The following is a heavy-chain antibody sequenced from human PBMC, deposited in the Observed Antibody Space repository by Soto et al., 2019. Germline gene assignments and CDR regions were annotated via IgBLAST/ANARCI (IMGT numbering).Heavy chain of an antibody. D-gene: IGHD6-19*01. Sequence: SVKVSCKASGGTFSSYTISWVRQAPGQGLEWMGRIIPILGIANYAQKFQGRVTITADTSTTTAYMELSSLRSEDTAMYYCASVTAVAGTSYFDYWGQGTLVTVSS. J-gene: IGHJ4*02. CDR3: ASVTAVAGTSYFDY. V-gene: IGHV1-69*02. CDR2: IIPILGIA. CDR1: GGTFSSYT.